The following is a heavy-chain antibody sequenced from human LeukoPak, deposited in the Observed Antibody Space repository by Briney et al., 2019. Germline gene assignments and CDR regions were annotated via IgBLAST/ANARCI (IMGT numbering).Heavy chain of an antibody. Sequence: ASVKVSCKASGYTFTSYAITWVRQAPGQGLEWMGWLNTNSGNAGYAQKFQGRVTISRNTSISTAYMELSSLRSDDTAIYYCARRKFLGWFDPWGQGTLVTASS. CDR1: GYTFTSYA. CDR3: ARRKFLGWFDP. V-gene: IGHV1-8*03. CDR2: LNTNSGNA. J-gene: IGHJ5*02. D-gene: IGHD7-27*01.